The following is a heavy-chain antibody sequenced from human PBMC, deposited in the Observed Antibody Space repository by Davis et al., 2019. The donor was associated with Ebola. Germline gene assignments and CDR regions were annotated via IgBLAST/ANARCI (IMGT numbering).Heavy chain of an antibody. J-gene: IGHJ4*02. CDR2: ISSSGPI. Sequence: GESLKISCVASGFTLGSYNMNWVRQAPGKGLECVSSISSSGPIYYADSVRGRFTISRDNAKNSLFLQMDSLRDEDTAVYYCVRANSGFNWGQGTLVTVSS. CDR1: GFTLGSYN. D-gene: IGHD6-19*01. CDR3: VRANSGFN. V-gene: IGHV3-69-1*01.